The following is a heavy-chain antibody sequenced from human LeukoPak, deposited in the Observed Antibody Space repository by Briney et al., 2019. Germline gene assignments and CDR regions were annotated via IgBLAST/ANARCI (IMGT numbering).Heavy chain of an antibody. V-gene: IGHV4-31*03. D-gene: IGHD6-13*01. CDR1: GVSINSGGYY. Sequence: SETLSLTRTVSGVSINSGGYYWTWIRQHPGKGLEWIGYIYYRGSTYYNPPLKSRVTISVDTSENQFSLKLNSVTAADTAVYYCARETAAAGQNFDCWGQGTLVTVSS. CDR2: IYYRGST. CDR3: ARETAAAGQNFDC. J-gene: IGHJ4*02.